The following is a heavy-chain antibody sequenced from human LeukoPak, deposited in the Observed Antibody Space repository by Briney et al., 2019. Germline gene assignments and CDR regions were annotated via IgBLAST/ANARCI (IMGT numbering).Heavy chain of an antibody. Sequence: ASETLSLTCTVSGGSISSYYWSWIRQPPGKGLEWIGYIYYSGSTNYNPSLKSRVTISVDTSKNQFSLKLSSVTAADTAVYYCARAYSSSWYSEGTNNWFDPWGQGTLVTVSS. CDR1: GGSISSYY. V-gene: IGHV4-59*08. D-gene: IGHD6-13*01. J-gene: IGHJ5*02. CDR2: IYYSGST. CDR3: ARAYSSSWYSEGTNNWFDP.